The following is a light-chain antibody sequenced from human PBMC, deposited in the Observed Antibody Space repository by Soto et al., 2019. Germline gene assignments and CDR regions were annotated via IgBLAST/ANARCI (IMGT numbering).Light chain of an antibody. CDR1: QSVSSN. V-gene: IGKV3-15*01. CDR2: AAS. J-gene: IGKJ4*01. CDR3: QQYNRWPLT. Sequence: IVMTQSPATQSVSPGERATLSCRASQSVSSNLAWYQQKPGQAPRLLIYAASTRATGIPARFSGSGSGTEFTLTISSLQSEDFAVYYCQQYNRWPLTFGGGTKVDIK.